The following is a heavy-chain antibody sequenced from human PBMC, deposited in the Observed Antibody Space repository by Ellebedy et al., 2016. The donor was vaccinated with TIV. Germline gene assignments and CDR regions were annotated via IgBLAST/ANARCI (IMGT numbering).Heavy chain of an antibody. CDR2: INHSGST. J-gene: IGHJ6*03. V-gene: IGHV4-34*01. CDR3: ARGQVVRGVMPRGNYYMNV. D-gene: IGHD3-10*01. CDR1: GGSFSGYY. Sequence: SETLSLTXAVYGGSFSGYYWSWIRQPPGKGLEWIGEINHSGSTNYNPSLKSRVTISVDTSKNQFSLKLSSVTAADTAVYYCARGQVVRGVMPRGNYYMNVWGKGTTVTVSS.